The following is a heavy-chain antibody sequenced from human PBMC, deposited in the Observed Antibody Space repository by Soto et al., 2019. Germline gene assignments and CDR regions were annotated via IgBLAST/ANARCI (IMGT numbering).Heavy chain of an antibody. V-gene: IGHV3-21*01. J-gene: IGHJ4*02. D-gene: IGHD1-26*01. CDR2: ISSSSSYI. Sequence: EVQLVESGGGLVKPGGSLRLSCAASGFTFSSYSMNWVRQAPGKGLEWVSSISSSSSYIYYADSVKGRFTISRDNAKNSLYLQMNSLRAEDTAVYYCASSSPNHAGSYKDYWGQGTLVTVSS. CDR3: ASSSPNHAGSYKDY. CDR1: GFTFSSYS.